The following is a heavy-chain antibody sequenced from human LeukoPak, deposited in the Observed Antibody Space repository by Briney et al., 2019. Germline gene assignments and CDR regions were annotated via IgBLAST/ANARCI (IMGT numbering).Heavy chain of an antibody. D-gene: IGHD1-1*01. Sequence: ASVKVSCKASGYTFTGYYMHWVRQAPGQGLEWMGWINPNSGGTNYAQKFQGRVTMTRNTSISTAYMELSSLRSEDTAVYYCARDSTTGTERRRFDYWGQGTLVTVSS. CDR3: ARDSTTGTERRRFDY. V-gene: IGHV1-2*02. J-gene: IGHJ4*02. CDR1: GYTFTGYY. CDR2: INPNSGGT.